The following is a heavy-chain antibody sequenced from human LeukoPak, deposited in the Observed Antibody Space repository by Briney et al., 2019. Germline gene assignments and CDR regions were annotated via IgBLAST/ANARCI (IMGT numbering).Heavy chain of an antibody. V-gene: IGHV3-23*01. Sequence: GGSLRLSCAVSGFPLSSYAMSWVRQAPGKGLEWVSATSSSDAGTYYADSVRGRFTISRDNSKNTLYLQMNSLRAEDSATYYCVREGFYFFDFWGQGTLVTVSS. CDR2: TSSSDAGT. CDR3: VREGFYFFDF. CDR1: GFPLSSYA. J-gene: IGHJ4*01.